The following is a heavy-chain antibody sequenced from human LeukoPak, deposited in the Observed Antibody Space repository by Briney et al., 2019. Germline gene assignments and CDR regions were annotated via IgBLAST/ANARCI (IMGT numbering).Heavy chain of an antibody. CDR2: IYYSGST. CDR1: GGSISSYY. J-gene: IGHJ4*02. D-gene: IGHD5-12*01. V-gene: IGHV4-39*07. Sequence: SETLSLTCTVSGGSISSYYWGWIRQPPGKGLGWIGSIYYSGSTYYNPSLKSRVTISVDTSKNQFSLNLISVTAADTAVYYCARGWPGGYADRWGQGTLVTVSS. CDR3: ARGWPGGYADR.